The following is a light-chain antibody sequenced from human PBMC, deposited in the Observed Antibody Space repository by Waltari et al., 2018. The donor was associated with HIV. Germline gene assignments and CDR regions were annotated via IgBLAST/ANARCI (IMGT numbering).Light chain of an antibody. J-gene: IGKJ5*01. Sequence: DIQMTQSPSSLSASVGDTVTITCQASQGISEYLNWYQQRPGKAPKLLIYDASNLQAGVPSRFSVSGSGTDFSLTITSLQPEDVATFYCQQYNHLPITFGQGTRLEIK. CDR2: DAS. CDR3: QQYNHLPIT. CDR1: QGISEY. V-gene: IGKV1-33*01.